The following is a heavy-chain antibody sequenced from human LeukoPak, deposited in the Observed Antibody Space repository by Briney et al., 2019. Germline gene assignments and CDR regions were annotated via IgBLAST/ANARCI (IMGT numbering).Heavy chain of an antibody. D-gene: IGHD3-10*01. CDR3: ARHFNSGTFPLDH. CDR1: GGSISGYY. J-gene: IGHJ4*02. CDR2: IHFSGRT. V-gene: IGHV4-59*08. Sequence: SETLSLTCTVSGGSISGYYWSWFRQPPGKRLEWIGFIHFSGRTEYTASLMSRVTISLDTSNNQFSLHLMSVTAADTAVYYCARHFNSGTFPLDHWGQGTLVTVSS.